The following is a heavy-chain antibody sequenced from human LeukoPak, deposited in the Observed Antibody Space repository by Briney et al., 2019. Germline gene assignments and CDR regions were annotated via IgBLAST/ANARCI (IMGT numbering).Heavy chain of an antibody. CDR2: INPSGGNT. D-gene: IGHD5-12*01. CDR1: GYTFTSYY. V-gene: IGHV1-46*01. J-gene: IGHJ4*02. CDR3: AGLSGYDPYYFDY. Sequence: ASVKVSCKASGYTFTSYYLHWVRQAPGQGLEWMGIINPSGGNTNYAQKFQDRVTMTRDTSISTAYMELSRLTSDDTAVYYCAGLSGYDPYYFDYWGQGTLVAVSS.